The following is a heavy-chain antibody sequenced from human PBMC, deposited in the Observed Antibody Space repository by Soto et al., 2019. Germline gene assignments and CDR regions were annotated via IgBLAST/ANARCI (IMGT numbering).Heavy chain of an antibody. CDR3: AKVMLWFGELLAPNDY. CDR2: ISGSGGST. J-gene: IGHJ4*02. Sequence: PGGSLRLSCAASGFTFSSYAMSWVRQAPGKGLEWVSAISGSGGSTYYADSVKGRFTISRDNSKNTLYLQMNSLRAEDTAVYYCAKVMLWFGELLAPNDYWGQGTLVTVSS. CDR1: GFTFSSYA. D-gene: IGHD3-10*01. V-gene: IGHV3-23*01.